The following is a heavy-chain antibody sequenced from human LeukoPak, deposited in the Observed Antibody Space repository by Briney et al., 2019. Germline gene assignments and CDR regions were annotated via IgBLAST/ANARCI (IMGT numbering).Heavy chain of an antibody. J-gene: IGHJ4*02. CDR3: ARAEYYFGSGSFCRY. Sequence: ASVKVSCKASGCIFTSYGISWVRQAPGQGLEWMGWISTYNGDTNYAQKLQGRVTLTTDTSTSTAYMELRSLRSDDTAVYYCARAEYYFGSGSFCRYWSQGTLVTVSS. D-gene: IGHD3-10*01. CDR2: ISTYNGDT. V-gene: IGHV1-18*01. CDR1: GCIFTSYG.